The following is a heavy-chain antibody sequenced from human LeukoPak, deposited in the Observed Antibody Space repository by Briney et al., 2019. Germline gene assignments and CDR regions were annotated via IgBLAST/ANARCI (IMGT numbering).Heavy chain of an antibody. CDR2: INPNSGGT. V-gene: IGHV1-2*02. D-gene: IGHD3-10*01. CDR1: GYTFTGYY. Sequence: ASVKASCKASGYTFTGYYIHWVRQAPGQGLEWMGWINPNSGGTNYAQKFQGRVTMTRDTSISTAHMELSRLRSDDTAVYYCAKNIWFGESSDAFHIWGRGTMVTVSS. CDR3: AKNIWFGESSDAFHI. J-gene: IGHJ3*02.